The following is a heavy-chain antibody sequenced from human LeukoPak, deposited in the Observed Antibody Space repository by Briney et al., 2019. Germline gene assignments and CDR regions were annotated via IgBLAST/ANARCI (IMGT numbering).Heavy chain of an antibody. CDR1: GYSFPSYW. CDR3: ARRPYYYDSSGSGKYNWFDP. CDR2: IYPGDSDT. V-gene: IGHV5-51*01. Sequence: GESLKISCKGSGYSFPSYWIAWVRQIPGKGLEWMGIIYPGDSDTRYSPSFQGQVTISTDKSISTAYLQWSSLKASDTAMYYCARRPYYYDSSGSGKYNWFDPWGQGTLVIVSS. D-gene: IGHD3-22*01. J-gene: IGHJ5*02.